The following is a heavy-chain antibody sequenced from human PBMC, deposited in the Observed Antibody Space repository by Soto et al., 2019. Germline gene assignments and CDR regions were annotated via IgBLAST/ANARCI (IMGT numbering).Heavy chain of an antibody. CDR2: LYWDDDK. V-gene: IGHV2-5*02. Sequence: QVTLKESGPTLVRPAQTLTLTCDFSGFSLSTYHMGVAWIRQPPGQALEWLALLYWDDDKRYSPSLKDRLAISKDTSNNQVVLTITNRAHGDSDTYFCAPAGDYDLRTFDHWGPGTLVTVSS. CDR3: APAGDYDLRTFDH. CDR1: GFSLSTYHMG. D-gene: IGHD4-17*01. J-gene: IGHJ4*01.